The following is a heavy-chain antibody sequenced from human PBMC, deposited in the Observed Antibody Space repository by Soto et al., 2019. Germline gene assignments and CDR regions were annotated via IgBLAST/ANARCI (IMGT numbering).Heavy chain of an antibody. CDR3: ARDGGYYDSSGYKAGWFDP. J-gene: IGHJ5*02. Sequence: ASVKVSCKASGGTFSSYAISWVRQAPGQGLEWMGGIIPIFGTANYAQKFQGRVTITADKSTSTAYMELSSLRSEDTAVYYCARDGGYYDSSGYKAGWFDPWGQGTLVTVS. V-gene: IGHV1-69*06. CDR1: GGTFSSYA. D-gene: IGHD3-22*01. CDR2: IIPIFGTA.